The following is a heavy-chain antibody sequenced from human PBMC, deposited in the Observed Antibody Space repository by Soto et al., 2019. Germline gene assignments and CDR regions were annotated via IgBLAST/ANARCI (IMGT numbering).Heavy chain of an antibody. J-gene: IGHJ4*02. D-gene: IGHD1-7*01. CDR2: IMPISGAA. CDR3: ARDMTRTVVPYFDF. V-gene: IGHV1-69*06. Sequence: QVQLVQSGAEVKKPGSSVKVSCKASGGTFSNYVVNWVRQAPGQGLEWMGRIMPISGAANYAQKFQGRVTITGDKSTSTSYMELRSLRSEDTAVYYCARDMTRTVVPYFDFWGQGTLVTVSS. CDR1: GGTFSNYV.